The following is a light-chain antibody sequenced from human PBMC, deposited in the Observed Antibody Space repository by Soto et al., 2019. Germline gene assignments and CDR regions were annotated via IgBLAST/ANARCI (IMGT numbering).Light chain of an antibody. V-gene: IGKV3-20*01. CDR1: QSVSGSY. CDR2: GAS. J-gene: IGKJ4*01. Sequence: ELGFTQAPGTLSLSPGEGATLSCRASQSVSGSYLAWYQQKPGQAPRLLIYGASSRDTGIPDRFSGSGSGTDFTLTISRLEPEDFAVYYCQQYGSSPVLTFGGGTKVEI. CDR3: QQYGSSPVLT.